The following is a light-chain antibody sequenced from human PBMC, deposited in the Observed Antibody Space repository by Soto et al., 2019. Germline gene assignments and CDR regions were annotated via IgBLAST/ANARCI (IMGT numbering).Light chain of an antibody. CDR2: SVS. CDR1: TGYLGNY. Sequence: QSALTQPASVSGSPGQSITISCTGSTGYLGNYVSWYQQHPGAVPKLIMYSVSNRPSGVSDRFSGSKSANTASLTISGLQAEDEGTYYCSAYTSISNLVFGGGTKLTVL. J-gene: IGLJ2*01. V-gene: IGLV2-14*01. CDR3: SAYTSISNLV.